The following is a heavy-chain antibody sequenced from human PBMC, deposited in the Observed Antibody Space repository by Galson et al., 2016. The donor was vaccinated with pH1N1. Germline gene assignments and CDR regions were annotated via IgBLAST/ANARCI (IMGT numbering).Heavy chain of an antibody. V-gene: IGHV1-18*01. J-gene: IGHJ5*02. CDR2: ISGYNGNT. CDR3: ARLSGSRWLDP. CDR1: GYMFTSYG. Sequence: QSGAEVKEPGASVKVSCKASGYMFTSYGITWVRQAPGQGLEWMGLISGYNGNTDYAQKFRGRLTMTTDTSTTTAYMELRSLRSDDTAFYYCARLSGSRWLDPWGQGTPVTVSS. D-gene: IGHD3-10*01.